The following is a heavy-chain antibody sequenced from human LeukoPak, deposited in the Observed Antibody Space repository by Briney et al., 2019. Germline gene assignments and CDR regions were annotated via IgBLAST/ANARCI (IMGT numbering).Heavy chain of an antibody. CDR1: GYSFTSYW. D-gene: IGHD3-22*01. J-gene: IGHJ4*02. CDR2: IYPGDSDT. CDR3: ARRTTYYYDSSGYYYFDY. Sequence: GKSLKISCKGSGYSFTSYWIGWVRQMPGKGLEWMGIIYPGDSDTRYSPSFQGQVTISADKSISTAYLQWSSLKASDTAMYYCARRTTYYYDSSGYYYFDYWGQGTLVTVSS. V-gene: IGHV5-51*01.